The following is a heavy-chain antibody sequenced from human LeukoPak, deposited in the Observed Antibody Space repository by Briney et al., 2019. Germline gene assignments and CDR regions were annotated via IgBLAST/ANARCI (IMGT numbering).Heavy chain of an antibody. D-gene: IGHD6-13*01. V-gene: IGHV3-9*01. CDR3: AKDYGYSSSWYDY. CDR2: ISWNSASV. CDR1: GFTFDDYG. Sequence: GGSLRLSCEASGFTFDDYGMHWVRQAPGKGLEWVSTISWNSASVGYVDSVMGRFTISRDNAKKTLYLQMNSLRPEDTALYYCAKDYGYSSSWYDYWGQGTLVTVSS. J-gene: IGHJ4*02.